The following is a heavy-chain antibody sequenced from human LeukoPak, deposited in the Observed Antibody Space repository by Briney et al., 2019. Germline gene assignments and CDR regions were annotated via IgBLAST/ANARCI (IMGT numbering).Heavy chain of an antibody. CDR3: ARDRGAVAATWFDY. J-gene: IGHJ4*02. Sequence: GGSLRLSCAASGFTFSGYYMSWVRQAPGKGLEWVACIGSSSTYTNYADSVKGRFTISRDNAKNSLYLQMDGLRAEDTAVYYCARDRGAVAATWFDYWGQGTLVTVSS. V-gene: IGHV3-11*05. CDR1: GFTFSGYY. CDR2: IGSSSTYT. D-gene: IGHD6-19*01.